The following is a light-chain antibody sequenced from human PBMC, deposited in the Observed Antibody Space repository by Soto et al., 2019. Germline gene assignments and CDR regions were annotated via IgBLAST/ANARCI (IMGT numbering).Light chain of an antibody. Sequence: QSALTQPPSVFGSPGQSTTISGIGTTVDVGAYNYVSWYQQNPAKVPKLMIYDVSNRPSGVSDRFSGSKSGNTASLTISGLQAEDEADYYCYSYTSSSTYVFGTGTKLTVL. J-gene: IGLJ1*01. V-gene: IGLV2-14*01. CDR3: YSYTSSSTYV. CDR1: TVDVGAYNY. CDR2: DVS.